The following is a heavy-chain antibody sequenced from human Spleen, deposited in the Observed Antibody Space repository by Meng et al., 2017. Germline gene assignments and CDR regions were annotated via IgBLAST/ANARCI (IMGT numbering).Heavy chain of an antibody. V-gene: IGHV6-1*01. CDR3: ARGDGYIIDY. CDR1: GDSVASISAA. Sequence: VQLQQSGPGLVKPSQTLPLPCAISGDSVASISAAWNWIRQSPSRGLEWLGRTYYRSKWFNDYALSVKSRVTVNPDTSKNQFSLQLNSVTPEDTAVYYCARGDGYIIDYWGQGTLVTVSS. CDR2: TYYRSKWFN. J-gene: IGHJ4*02. D-gene: IGHD5-24*01.